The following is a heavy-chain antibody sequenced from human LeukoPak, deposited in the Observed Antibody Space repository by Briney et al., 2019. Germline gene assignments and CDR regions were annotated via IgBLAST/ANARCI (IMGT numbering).Heavy chain of an antibody. Sequence: ASLKLSCKASGSTFTGYYVHRVRQGPGQPLEWIGWVNPNSSSTNYAQQFQGRVTMTRDTSISTAYMELSRLRSDDTAVYYCARGPYCSGGSCYSGNFDYWGQGTLVTVSS. CDR2: VNPNSSST. D-gene: IGHD2-15*01. CDR1: GSTFTGYY. V-gene: IGHV1-2*02. J-gene: IGHJ4*02. CDR3: ARGPYCSGGSCYSGNFDY.